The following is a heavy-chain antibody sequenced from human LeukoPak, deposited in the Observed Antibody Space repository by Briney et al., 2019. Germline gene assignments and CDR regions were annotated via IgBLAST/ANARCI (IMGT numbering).Heavy chain of an antibody. CDR2: IYYSGST. V-gene: IGHV4-59*01. CDR1: GGSISSYY. Sequence: PSETLSLTCTVSGGSISSYYWSWIRQPPGKGLEWIGYIYYSGSTNYNPSLKSRVTISVDTSKNQFSLKLSSVTAADTAVYYCARESSSWYGFDYWGQGTLVTVSS. J-gene: IGHJ4*02. D-gene: IGHD6-13*01. CDR3: ARESSSWYGFDY.